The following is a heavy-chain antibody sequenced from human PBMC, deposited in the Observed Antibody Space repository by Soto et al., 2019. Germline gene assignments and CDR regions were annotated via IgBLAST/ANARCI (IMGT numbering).Heavy chain of an antibody. V-gene: IGHV1-18*01. D-gene: IGHD3-9*01. CDR2: ISAYNGNT. CDR3: ARVPRYYDILTGYGGYFDY. CDR1: GYTFTSYG. J-gene: IGHJ4*02. Sequence: ASVKVSCKASGYTFTSYGISWVRQAPGQGLEWMGWISAYNGNTNYAQKLQGRVTMTTDTSTSTAYMELRSLRSDDTAVYYCARVPRYYDILTGYGGYFDYWGQGTLVTVSS.